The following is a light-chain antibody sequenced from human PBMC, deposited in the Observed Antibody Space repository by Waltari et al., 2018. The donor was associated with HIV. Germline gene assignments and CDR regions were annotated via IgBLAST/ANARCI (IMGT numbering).Light chain of an antibody. V-gene: IGLV1-47*01. CDR2: RHN. CDR1: SSNIGKNY. CDR3: AAWDDSLSAWV. J-gene: IGLJ3*02. Sequence: QSVLTQPPSASGTPGPRVTISCSGSSSNIGKNYVSWYQQFPGTAPKLLIYRHNQRPSGVPDRFSGSKSGTSASLAISGLRSEDEADYYCAAWDDSLSAWVFGGGTKLTVL.